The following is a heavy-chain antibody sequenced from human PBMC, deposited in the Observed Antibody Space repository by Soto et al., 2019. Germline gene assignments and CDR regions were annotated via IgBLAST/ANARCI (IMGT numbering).Heavy chain of an antibody. J-gene: IGHJ6*02. CDR2: ISYDGSNK. CDR1: GFTFSSYA. V-gene: IGHV3-30-3*01. D-gene: IGHD2-15*01. Sequence: QVQLVESGGGVVQPGRSLRLSCAASGFTFSSYAMHWVRQAPGKGLEWVAVISYDGSNKYYADSVKGRFTISRDTSKNTQDLKMNSLRAEDTAVYYCESFDGDYCSGGSCYSVSYYYYGMDVWGQGTTVTVSS. CDR3: ESFDGDYCSGGSCYSVSYYYYGMDV.